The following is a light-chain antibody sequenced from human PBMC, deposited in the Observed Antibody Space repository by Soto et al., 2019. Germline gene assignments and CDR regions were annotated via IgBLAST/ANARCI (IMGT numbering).Light chain of an antibody. J-gene: IGKJ5*01. Sequence: TVLTQSPATVSLSPGERATLSCRASQSVRSDLAWYQQKPGQAPRLLIYDASNRATGIPARFSGSGSGTDFTLTISSLEPEDFAVYYCQQRAGSSTFGQGTRLEI. CDR3: QQRAGSST. CDR1: QSVRSD. V-gene: IGKV3-11*01. CDR2: DAS.